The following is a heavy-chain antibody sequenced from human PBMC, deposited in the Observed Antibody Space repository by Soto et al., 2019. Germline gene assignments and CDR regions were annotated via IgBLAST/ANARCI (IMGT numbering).Heavy chain of an antibody. Sequence: TVSCKASGYTFTGYYVHWVRQAPGQGLEWMGWINPNSGDTYLAQRFQGRVTMNRDTSIGTAYMELRGLTSDDTAEYYCAKGGAIVAAGTRVYLYNAMDVWGQGTTVTVYS. V-gene: IGHV1-2*02. CDR3: AKGGAIVAAGTRVYLYNAMDV. J-gene: IGHJ6*02. CDR1: GYTFTGYY. CDR2: INPNSGDT. D-gene: IGHD1-26*01.